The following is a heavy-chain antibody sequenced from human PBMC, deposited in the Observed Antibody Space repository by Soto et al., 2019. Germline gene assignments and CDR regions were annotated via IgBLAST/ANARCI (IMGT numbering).Heavy chain of an antibody. Sequence: SETLSLTCTVSGGSISSYYWSWIRQPPGKGLEWIGYIYYSGSTNYNPSLKSRVTISVDTSKNQFSLKLSSVTAADTAVYYCARDRNYYDSSGYYHPYGMDVWGQGTTVTVS. CDR1: GGSISSYY. J-gene: IGHJ6*02. CDR2: IYYSGST. V-gene: IGHV4-59*01. CDR3: ARDRNYYDSSGYYHPYGMDV. D-gene: IGHD3-22*01.